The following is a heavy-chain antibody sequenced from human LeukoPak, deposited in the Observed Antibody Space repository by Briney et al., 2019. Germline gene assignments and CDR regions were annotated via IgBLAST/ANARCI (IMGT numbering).Heavy chain of an antibody. D-gene: IGHD4-17*01. J-gene: IGHJ5*02. Sequence: GGSLRLSCAASGFTFSSYGMHWVRQAPGKGLEWVAVIWYDGSNKYYADSVKGRFTISRDNSKNTLYLQMNSLRAEDTAVYYCAKSLDYGDYVGWFDPWGRRTLVTVSS. CDR1: GFTFSSYG. CDR2: IWYDGSNK. V-gene: IGHV3-33*06. CDR3: AKSLDYGDYVGWFDP.